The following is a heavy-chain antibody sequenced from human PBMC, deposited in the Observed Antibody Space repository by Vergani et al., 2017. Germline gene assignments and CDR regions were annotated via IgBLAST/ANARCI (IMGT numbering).Heavy chain of an antibody. J-gene: IGHJ6*03. CDR1: GFPFSSHA. D-gene: IGHD1-1*01. CDR3: ARDFLTRVTTLDYYYMGV. CDR2: IKNTGDST. V-gene: IGHV3-23*01. Sequence: EVQLLQSEGAVVQPGGPLRLPCGVSGFPFSSHAMSWVRRGHGRGLEWVSSIKNTGDSTHYADSVKGRFTISRDNSKNTLYLEMNALRAEDTAVYYCARDFLTRVTTLDYYYMGVWGKGTTVTVSS.